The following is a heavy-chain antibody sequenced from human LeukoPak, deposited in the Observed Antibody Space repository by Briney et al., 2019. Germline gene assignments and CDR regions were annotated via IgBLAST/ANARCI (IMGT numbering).Heavy chain of an antibody. Sequence: SETLSLTCTVSGGSVSSDSYFWTWIRQPPGKGLEWIGYIYYSGSTNYNPSLKSRVTISLDTSKSQISLKLSSVTAADTAVYYCARGQRRLQDYWGQGTLVPVSS. V-gene: IGHV4-61*01. CDR1: GGSVSSDSYF. CDR3: ARGQRRLQDY. J-gene: IGHJ4*02. CDR2: IYYSGST.